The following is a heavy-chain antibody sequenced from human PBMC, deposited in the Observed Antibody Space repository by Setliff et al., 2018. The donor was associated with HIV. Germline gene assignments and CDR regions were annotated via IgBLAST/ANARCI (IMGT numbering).Heavy chain of an antibody. CDR1: GFTFGDYA. Sequence: PGGSLRLSCTASGFTFGDYAMSWVRQAPGKGLEWVGFIRSKAYGGTTEYAASVKDRFTVSRDDSKSIAYLQINSLKTEDTAVYYCTRGYDSSGYLDYWGQGTLVTVSS. CDR2: IRSKAYGGTT. CDR3: TRGYDSSGYLDY. V-gene: IGHV3-49*04. D-gene: IGHD3-22*01. J-gene: IGHJ4*02.